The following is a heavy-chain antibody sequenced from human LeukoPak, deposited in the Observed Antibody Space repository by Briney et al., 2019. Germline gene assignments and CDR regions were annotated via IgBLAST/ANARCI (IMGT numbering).Heavy chain of an antibody. CDR3: ARDQGEWGYTYGRRGGYYYYYYMDV. Sequence: GGSLRLSCAASGFTFDDYGMSWVRQAPGKGLEWVSGINWNGGSTGYADSVKGRFTISRDSAKNSLYLQMNSLRAEDTAVYYCARDQGEWGYTYGRRGGYYYYYYMDVWGKGTTVTISS. CDR1: GFTFDDYG. J-gene: IGHJ6*03. D-gene: IGHD5-18*01. CDR2: INWNGGST. V-gene: IGHV3-20*04.